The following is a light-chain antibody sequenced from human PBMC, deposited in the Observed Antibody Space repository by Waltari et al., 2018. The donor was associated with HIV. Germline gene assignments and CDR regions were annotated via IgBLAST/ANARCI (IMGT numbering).Light chain of an antibody. J-gene: IGLJ3*02. CDR2: DNN. CDR1: SSNIGNHY. CDR3: GTWDSSLSAWV. Sequence: QSVLTQPPSVSAAPGQKVTISCSGSSSNIGNHYVSWYQQLPGTAPKLLIYDNNERPSGIPDRFSGSKSATSATLGITGLQTGDEADYYCGTWDSSLSAWVFGGGTKLTVL. V-gene: IGLV1-51*01.